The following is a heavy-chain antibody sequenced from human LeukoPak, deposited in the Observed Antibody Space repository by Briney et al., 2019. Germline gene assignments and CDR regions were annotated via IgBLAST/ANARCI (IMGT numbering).Heavy chain of an antibody. Sequence: GGSLRLSCADSGFLFSNAWMAWVRQAPGRGLEWLANINQDGSAKTCVDSVKGRFTISRDNAKNSLYLQMNSLRDEDTAVYYCARGVDSSSWYLFDYWGQGTLVTVSS. J-gene: IGHJ4*02. V-gene: IGHV3-7*02. D-gene: IGHD6-13*01. CDR1: GFLFSNAW. CDR3: ARGVDSSSWYLFDY. CDR2: INQDGSAK.